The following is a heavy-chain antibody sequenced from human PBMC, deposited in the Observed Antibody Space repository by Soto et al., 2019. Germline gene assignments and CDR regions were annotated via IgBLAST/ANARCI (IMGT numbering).Heavy chain of an antibody. CDR3: ANASVLRVVEAPLAILGGVDV. D-gene: IGHD3-3*01. CDR1: GFTFSSYG. CDR2: RSYDGSHE. V-gene: IGHV3-33*06. J-gene: IGHJ6*02. Sequence: PGGSLRLSCVASGFTFSSYGMHWGRQAPGKGREWVGVRSYDGSHEYYADSVKGRFTISRDNSKTILYLQMNSLRLEDPAVYSCANASVLRVVEAPLAILGGVDVWGQGAMVTVSS.